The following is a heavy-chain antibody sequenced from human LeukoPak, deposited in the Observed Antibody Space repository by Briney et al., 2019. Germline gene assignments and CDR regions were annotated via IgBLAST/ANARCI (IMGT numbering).Heavy chain of an antibody. V-gene: IGHV4-39*07. Sequence: PSETLSLTCTVSGGSISRTSDYWGWIRQPPGKGLEWIGSIYYSGSTYYNPSLKSRVTISVDTSKNQFSLKLSSVTAADTAVYYCARRSRGLSGSDYFDYWGQGTLVTVSS. CDR3: ARRSRGLSGSDYFDY. D-gene: IGHD6-19*01. J-gene: IGHJ4*02. CDR1: GGSISRTSDY. CDR2: IYYSGST.